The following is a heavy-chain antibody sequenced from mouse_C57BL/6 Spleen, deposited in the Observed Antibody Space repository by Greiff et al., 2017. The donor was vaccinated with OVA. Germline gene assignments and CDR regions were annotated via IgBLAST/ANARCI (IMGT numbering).Heavy chain of an antibody. Sequence: EVKLVESGGGLVQPGGSLSLSCAASGFTFTDYYMSWDRQPPGKALEWLGFIRNKANGYTTEYSASVKGRFTISRDNSQSILYLQMNALRAEDSATYYCARCGTEYYYAMDYWGQGTSVTVSS. CDR3: ARCGTEYYYAMDY. CDR2: IRNKANGYTT. CDR1: GFTFTDYY. V-gene: IGHV7-3*01. J-gene: IGHJ4*01. D-gene: IGHD4-1*01.